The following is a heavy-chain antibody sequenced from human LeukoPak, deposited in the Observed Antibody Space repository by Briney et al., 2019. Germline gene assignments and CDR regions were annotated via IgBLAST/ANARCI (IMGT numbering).Heavy chain of an antibody. CDR3: ARGWVELRYFDWHYYYYYYMDV. CDR2: ISSNGGST. Sequence: GRSLRLSCAASGFTFSSYAMHWVRQAPGKGLEYVSAISSNGGSTYYANSVKGRFTISRDNSKNTLYLQMGSLRAEDMAVYYRARGWVELRYFDWHYYYYYYMDVWGKGTTVTVSS. V-gene: IGHV3-64*01. D-gene: IGHD3-9*01. J-gene: IGHJ6*03. CDR1: GFTFSSYA.